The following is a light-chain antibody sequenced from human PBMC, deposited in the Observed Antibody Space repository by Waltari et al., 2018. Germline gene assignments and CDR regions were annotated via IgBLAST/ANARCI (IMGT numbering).Light chain of an antibody. CDR1: SGHSSNI. Sequence: QLVLTQSPSASASLGASVKLTCTLSSGHSSNIIAWLQQRPERGPRYLMKVNSDGSHNKGDDLPGRSSGSSSGAERYLTISSLQSEDEADYYCETGGHGTWVFGGGTKLTVL. CDR2: VNSDGSH. CDR3: ETGGHGTWV. J-gene: IGLJ3*02. V-gene: IGLV4-69*01.